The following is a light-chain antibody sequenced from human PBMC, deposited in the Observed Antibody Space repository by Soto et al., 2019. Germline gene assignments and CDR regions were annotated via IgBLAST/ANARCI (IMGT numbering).Light chain of an antibody. CDR1: XSXXXX. CDR3: QQSYSTPHT. V-gene: IGKV1-39*01. J-gene: IGKJ2*01. Sequence: DIQMTQSPSSLSASVGDRVTITCRASXSXXXXLNWYQLNPGKAGKLLIYAASRLQSGVPSRFSGSGSWTDFTLTISSLQPEDFATYYGQQSYSTPHTFGQGTKLEIK. CDR2: AAS.